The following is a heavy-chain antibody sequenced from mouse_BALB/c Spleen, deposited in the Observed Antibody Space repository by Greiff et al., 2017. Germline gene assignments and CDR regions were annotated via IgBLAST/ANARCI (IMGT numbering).Heavy chain of an antibody. CDR1: GFNIKDYY. CDR3: NAWTTAFYFDY. D-gene: IGHD1-2*01. J-gene: IGHJ2*01. Sequence: EVQLHQSGAELVRSGASVKLSCTASGFNIKDYYMHWVKQRPEQGLEWIGWIDPENGDTEYAPKFQGKATMTADTSSNTAYLQLSSLTSEDTAVYYCNAWTTAFYFDYWGQGTTLTVSS. V-gene: IGHV14-4*02. CDR2: IDPENGDT.